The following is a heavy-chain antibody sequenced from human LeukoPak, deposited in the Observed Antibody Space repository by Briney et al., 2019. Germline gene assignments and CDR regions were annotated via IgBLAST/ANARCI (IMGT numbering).Heavy chain of an antibody. CDR3: AVEVIEQLVFDY. V-gene: IGHV4-61*02. J-gene: IGHJ4*02. D-gene: IGHD6-6*01. CDR2: IYTSGST. CDR1: GGSISSGSYY. Sequence: PSQTLSLTCTVSGGSISSGSYYWSWIRQPAGKGLEWIGRIYTSGSTNYNPSLKSRVTISVDTSKNQFSLKLSSVTAADTPVYYCAVEVIEQLVFDYWGQGTLVTVSS.